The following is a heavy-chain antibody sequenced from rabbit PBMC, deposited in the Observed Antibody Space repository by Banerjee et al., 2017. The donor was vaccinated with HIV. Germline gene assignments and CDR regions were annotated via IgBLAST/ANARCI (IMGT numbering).Heavy chain of an antibody. Sequence: QSLEESGGDLVKPGASLTLTCTASGFTLSSYWMSWVRQAPGKGLEWIAYIYTGSGSTYYASWAKGRFTISKTSSTTVTLQMTSLTAADTATYFCARDGDWSTGWGVFNLWGQGTLVTVS. D-gene: IGHD4-1*01. CDR1: GFTLSSYW. J-gene: IGHJ4*01. V-gene: IGHV1S40*01. CDR3: ARDGDWSTGWGVFNL. CDR2: IYTGSGST.